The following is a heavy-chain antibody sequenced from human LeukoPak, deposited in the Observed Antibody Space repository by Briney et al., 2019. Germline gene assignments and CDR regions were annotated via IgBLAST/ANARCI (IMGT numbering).Heavy chain of an antibody. V-gene: IGHV4-59*11. CDR1: GGSMTSRY. Sequence: SETLSLTCTVSGGSMTSRYWSWIRQSPGMGLEWIGYIHDSGSTNYNPSLRSRVTISLDTSNNHFSLRLSSVTAADTAMYYCARDSSYCPDASCWGPDVQVVPGYYFDYWGPGILVTVTS. D-gene: IGHD6-6*01. CDR2: IHDSGST. CDR3: ARDSSYCPDASCWGPDVQVVPGYYFDY. J-gene: IGHJ4*02.